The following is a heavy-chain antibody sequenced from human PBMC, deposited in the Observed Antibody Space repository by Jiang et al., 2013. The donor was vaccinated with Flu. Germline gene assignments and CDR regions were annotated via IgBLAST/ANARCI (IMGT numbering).Heavy chain of an antibody. CDR1: GYTFTSYG. V-gene: IGHV1-18*01. D-gene: IGHD2-2*01. Sequence: SGAEVKKPGASVKVSCKASGYTFTSYGISWVRQAPGQGLEWMGWISAYNGNTNYAQRLQGRVTMTTDTSTSTAYMELRSLRSDDTAVYYCARVRCSSTSCSTPIDYWGQGTLVTVSS. CDR3: ARVRCSSTSCSTPIDY. CDR2: ISAYNGNT. J-gene: IGHJ4*02.